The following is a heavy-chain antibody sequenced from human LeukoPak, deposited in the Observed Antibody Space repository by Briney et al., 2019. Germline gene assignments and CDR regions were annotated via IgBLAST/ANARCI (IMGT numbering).Heavy chain of an antibody. J-gene: IGHJ4*02. D-gene: IGHD1-26*01. CDR2: IYYSGST. CDR3: ARGVGSYYSLYYFDY. Sequence: SETLSLTCTVSGGSMSTYYWSWIRQPLGKGLEWIGYIYYSGSTNYNPSLKSRVTISVDTSKNQFSLKLSSVTAADTAVYYCARGVGSYYSLYYFDYWGQGTLVTVSS. V-gene: IGHV4-59*01. CDR1: GGSMSTYY.